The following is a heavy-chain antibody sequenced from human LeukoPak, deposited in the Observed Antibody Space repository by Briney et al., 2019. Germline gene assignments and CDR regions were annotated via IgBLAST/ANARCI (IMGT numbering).Heavy chain of an antibody. Sequence: GASVKVSCKASGYTFTTYYMHWVRQAPGQGLEWMGIINPSGGSTSYAQKFQGRVTITTDESTSTAYMELSSLRSEDTAVYYCARTGYGSIGHYFDYWGQGTLVTVSS. CDR1: GYTFTTYY. D-gene: IGHD5-18*01. J-gene: IGHJ4*02. CDR2: INPSGGST. CDR3: ARTGYGSIGHYFDY. V-gene: IGHV1-46*01.